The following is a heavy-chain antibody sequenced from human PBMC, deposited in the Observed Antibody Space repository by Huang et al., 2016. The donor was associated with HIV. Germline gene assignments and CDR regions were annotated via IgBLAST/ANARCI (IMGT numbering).Heavy chain of an antibody. CDR1: GGTFSKYA. J-gene: IGHJ4*02. D-gene: IGHD4-17*01. V-gene: IGHV1-69*13. Sequence: QVQLVQSGAEVKTPGSSVKVSCKASGGTFSKYAISWVRQAPGQGLEWMGGIIPMFGTPNYASKFKGRVTITADDSTSTTYVEVSSLRSEDTALYYCARGQLGSYGDYDVLYWGQGTLVTVSS. CDR3: ARGQLGSYGDYDVLY. CDR2: IIPMFGTP.